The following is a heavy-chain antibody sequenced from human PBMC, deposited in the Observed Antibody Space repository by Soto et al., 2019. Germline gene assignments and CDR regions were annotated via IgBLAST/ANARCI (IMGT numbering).Heavy chain of an antibody. D-gene: IGHD5-12*01. J-gene: IGHJ5*02. CDR1: GFSFSTYW. V-gene: IGHV3-7*01. CDR3: ARMSGYDPPLFDN. Sequence: PGGSLRLSCAASGFSFSTYWMSWVRQAPGKGLEWVANIKRDGSEKYYVDSVKGRFTISRDNAENSLYLQLNGLRADDTAVYYCARMSGYDPPLFDNWAQRTPVTVSS. CDR2: IKRDGSEK.